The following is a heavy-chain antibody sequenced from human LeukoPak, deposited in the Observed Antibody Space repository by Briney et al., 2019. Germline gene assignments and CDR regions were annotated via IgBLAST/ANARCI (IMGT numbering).Heavy chain of an antibody. CDR2: ISGSGGST. J-gene: IGHJ3*02. D-gene: IGHD2-15*01. V-gene: IGHV3-23*01. CDR3: AKDPLKYCSGGSCYLGDAFDI. CDR1: GFTFSSYA. Sequence: GGSLTLSCAASGFTFSSYAMSWVRQAPGKGLEAVSAISGSGGSTYYADSVKGRFTTSRDNSKNTLYLQMNSLRAEDTAVYYCAKDPLKYCSGGSCYLGDAFDIWGQGTMVTVSS.